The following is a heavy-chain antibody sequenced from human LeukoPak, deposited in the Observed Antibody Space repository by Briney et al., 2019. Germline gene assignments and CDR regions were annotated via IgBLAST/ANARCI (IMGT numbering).Heavy chain of an antibody. D-gene: IGHD3-3*01. CDR3: ATSSGYFSYYFDY. V-gene: IGHV3-74*01. CDR2: INSDGSYT. Sequence: GGSLRLSCAASGFTFSSFWMHWVRHAPGKGLVWVSRINSDGSYTSYADFVKGRFTISRDSAKNTLYLQMNSLRAEDTAVYYCATSSGYFSYYFDYWGQGTLVTVSS. CDR1: GFTFSSFW. J-gene: IGHJ4*02.